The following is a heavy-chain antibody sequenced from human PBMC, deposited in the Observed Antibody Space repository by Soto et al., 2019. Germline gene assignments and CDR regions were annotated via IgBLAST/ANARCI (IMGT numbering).Heavy chain of an antibody. V-gene: IGHV3-74*01. CDR2: ISSSGSTT. J-gene: IGHJ5*02. CDR3: ARTSCSGGSCSPDP. D-gene: IGHD2-15*01. CDR1: GFTLSGYW. Sequence: GGSLSLSCAASGFTLSGYWMHWVRQGPGKGPVWVARISSSGSTTDYADSVKGRFTISRDNAKNTLFLQMSSLRYEDTAVYYCARTSCSGGSCSPDPWGRGTLVTVSS.